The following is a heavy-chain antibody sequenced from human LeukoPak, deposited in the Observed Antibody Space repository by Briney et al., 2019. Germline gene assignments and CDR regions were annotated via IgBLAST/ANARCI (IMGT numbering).Heavy chain of an antibody. J-gene: IGHJ4*02. CDR1: GFSFSDYG. D-gene: IGHD6-13*01. CDR2: IRKDGINT. CDR3: AKDRAGNSWNFDY. Sequence: GGSLRLSCAASGFSFSDYGMHWVRQAPGKGLEWVSFIRKDGINTNYVDSVKGRFTISRDTSNKMVYLQMNSLRTEDMAVYYCAKDRAGNSWNFDYWGQGILVAVSS. V-gene: IGHV3-30*02.